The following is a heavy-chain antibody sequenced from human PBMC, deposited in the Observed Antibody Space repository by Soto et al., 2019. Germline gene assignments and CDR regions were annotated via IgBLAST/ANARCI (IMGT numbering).Heavy chain of an antibody. CDR1: GYIFTNHD. V-gene: IGHV1-8*01. D-gene: IGHD3-3*01. CDR3: ARSSGGNFGIIIEGSNWFAP. Sequence: GAPVEVSCKASGYIFTNHDVTCVRPATGQGLEWMGWMNPGSGDTGYAQKFQGRVTMTRDISIATAYMQLSSLRSEDTAVYYCARSSGGNFGIIIEGSNWFAPWGQGTLVTFSS. J-gene: IGHJ5*02. CDR2: MNPGSGDT.